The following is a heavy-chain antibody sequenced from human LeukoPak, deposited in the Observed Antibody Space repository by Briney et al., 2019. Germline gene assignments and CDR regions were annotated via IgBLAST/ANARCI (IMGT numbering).Heavy chain of an antibody. CDR1: GFTFSSYA. CDR3: AKRHSIMGAHAIWYFDL. Sequence: GGSLRLSCAASGFTFSSYAMSWVRQAPGKGLEWVSAISGSGGSTYYADSVKGRFTISRDNSKNTLYLQMNSLRAEDTAVYYCAKRHSIMGAHAIWYFDLWGGRTLVTVSS. CDR2: ISGSGGST. V-gene: IGHV3-23*01. D-gene: IGHD2-8*01. J-gene: IGHJ2*01.